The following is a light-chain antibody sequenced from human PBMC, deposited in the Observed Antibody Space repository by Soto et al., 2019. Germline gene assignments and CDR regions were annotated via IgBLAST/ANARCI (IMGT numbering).Light chain of an antibody. J-gene: IGKJ4*01. CDR2: DAS. CDR1: RSISDW. CDR3: QQYNSYSPLT. Sequence: DIQMTQSPSILSPSVGDRVAITCRASRSISDWLAWYQQKPGKAPELLIFDASNLKSGVSSRFSGSGSGTEFTLTISRLQPDDVATYYCQQYNSYSPLTFGGGTKVDIK. V-gene: IGKV1-5*01.